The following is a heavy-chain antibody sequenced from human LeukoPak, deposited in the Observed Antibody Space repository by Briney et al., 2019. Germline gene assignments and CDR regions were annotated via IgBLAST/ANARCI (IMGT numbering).Heavy chain of an antibody. CDR3: ARDVSRNYYDSSGLYYYYYYGMDV. CDR1: GGTFSSYA. CDR2: IIPILGIA. V-gene: IGHV1-69*04. D-gene: IGHD3-22*01. Sequence: ASVKVSCKASGGTFSSYAISWVRQAPGQGLEWMGRIIPILGIANYAQKFQGRVTMTRDTSISTAYMELSRLRSDDTAVYYRARDVSRNYYDSSGLYYYYYYGMDVWGQGTTVTVSS. J-gene: IGHJ6*02.